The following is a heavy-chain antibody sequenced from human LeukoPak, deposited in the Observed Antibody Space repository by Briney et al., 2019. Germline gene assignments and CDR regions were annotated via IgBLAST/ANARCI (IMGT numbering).Heavy chain of an antibody. CDR1: GFTFSSYA. CDR3: ARSSPIDY. CDR2: ISGSGGTT. J-gene: IGHJ4*02. Sequence: PGGSLRLSCAASGFTFSSYAMSWVRQAPGKALEWVSAISGSGGTTYYADSVKGRFPISRDNSKNTLHLQMNTLRAEDTAVYYCARSSPIDYWGQGTLVTVSS. D-gene: IGHD2-2*01. V-gene: IGHV3-23*01.